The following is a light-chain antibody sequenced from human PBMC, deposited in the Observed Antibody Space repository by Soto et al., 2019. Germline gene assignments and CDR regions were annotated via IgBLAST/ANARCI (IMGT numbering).Light chain of an antibody. CDR2: DSS. J-gene: IGKJ4*01. Sequence: EIVMTQSPATLSVSPGERATLSCRASQSVTSNFAWYQQKPGQAPRLLMYDSSRRAPGVPHRFSGSGSGTEFTLTISRVEPDDFAVYYCLQRGDWPPSFGGGTKVDIK. V-gene: IGKV3D-20*02. CDR3: LQRGDWPPS. CDR1: QSVTSN.